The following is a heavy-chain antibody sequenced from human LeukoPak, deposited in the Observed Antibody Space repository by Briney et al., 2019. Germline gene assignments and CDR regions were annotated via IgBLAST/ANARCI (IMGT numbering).Heavy chain of an antibody. J-gene: IGHJ5*02. D-gene: IGHD6-13*01. CDR1: GGSLSSYY. CDR2: IYYSGST. Sequence: PSETLSLTCTVSGGSLSSYYWSWVRQPPGKGLEWIGYIYYSGSTNYNPSLKSRVTISVDTSKNQFSLKLSSVTAADTAVYYCAREGGGSSWYGGYGFDPWGQGTLVTVSS. V-gene: IGHV4-59*01. CDR3: AREGGGSSWYGGYGFDP.